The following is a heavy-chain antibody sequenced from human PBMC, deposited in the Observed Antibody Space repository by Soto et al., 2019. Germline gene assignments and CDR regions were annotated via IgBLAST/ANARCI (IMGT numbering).Heavy chain of an antibody. CDR2: IYYSGSA. CDR3: ARHGVDYGDYASYYYYGMDV. V-gene: IGHV4-39*01. Sequence: QPQLQESGPGLVKPSETLSLTCTVSGGSISSSTYYWGWIRQPPGKGLEWIGMIYYSGSAYYNPSLKSRVTISIDTSKNQFSLRLSSVTAADTAVYYCARHGVDYGDYASYYYYGMDVWGRGTTVTVSS. D-gene: IGHD4-17*01. CDR1: GGSISSSTYY. J-gene: IGHJ6*02.